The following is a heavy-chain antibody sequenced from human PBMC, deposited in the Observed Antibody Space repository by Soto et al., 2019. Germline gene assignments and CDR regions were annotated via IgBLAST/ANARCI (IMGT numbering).Heavy chain of an antibody. J-gene: IGHJ6*02. CDR1: GFTFSSYS. CDR2: ISSSSSTI. D-gene: IGHD3-10*01. V-gene: IGHV3-48*02. Sequence: LRLSCAASGFTFSSYSMNWVRQAPGKGLEWVSYISSSSSTIYYADSVKGRFTISRDNAKNSLYLQMNSLRDEDTAVYYCARLRWVIGVRRARGMDDRGQGPTVTVSS. CDR3: ARLRWVIGVRRARGMDD.